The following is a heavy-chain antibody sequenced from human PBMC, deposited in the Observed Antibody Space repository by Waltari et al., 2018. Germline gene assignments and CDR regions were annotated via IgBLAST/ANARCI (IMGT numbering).Heavy chain of an antibody. V-gene: IGHV4-39*07. CDR3: AVYCSSTSCPNADAFDI. CDR1: GGSISSSSYY. Sequence: QLQLQESGPGLVKPSETLSLTCTVSGGSISSSSYYWGWIRQPPGKGLEWMGSIYYSGRTYYHPSLKSRVTISVDTSNTQFSLKLSSVTAADTAVYYCAVYCSSTSCPNADAFDIWGQGTMVTVSS. D-gene: IGHD2-2*01. CDR2: IYYSGRT. J-gene: IGHJ3*02.